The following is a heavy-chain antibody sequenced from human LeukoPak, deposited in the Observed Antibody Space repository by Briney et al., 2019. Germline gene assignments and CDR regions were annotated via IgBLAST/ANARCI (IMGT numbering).Heavy chain of an antibody. Sequence: GGSLRLSCAASGFTFSSYAMSWVRQAPGKGLEWVSSISSSSSYIYYADSVKGRFTISRDNAKNSLYLQMNSLRAEDTAVYYCARDTYYYDSSGYYLDAFDIWGQGTMVTVSS. D-gene: IGHD3-22*01. CDR3: ARDTYYYDSSGYYLDAFDI. CDR1: GFTFSSYA. J-gene: IGHJ3*02. V-gene: IGHV3-21*01. CDR2: ISSSSSYI.